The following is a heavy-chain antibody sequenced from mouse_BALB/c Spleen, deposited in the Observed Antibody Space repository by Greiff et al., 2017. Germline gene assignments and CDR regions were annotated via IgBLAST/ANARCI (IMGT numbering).Heavy chain of an antibody. D-gene: IGHD4-1*01. CDR1: GFSLTSYG. CDR3: AREKLGGGFAY. V-gene: IGHV2-9*02. CDR2: IWAGGST. J-gene: IGHJ3*01. Sequence: VKLVESGPGLVAPSQSLSITCTVSGFSLTSYGVHWVRQPPGKGLEWLGVIWAGGSTNYNSALMSRLSFSKDNSKSQVFLKMNSLQTDDTAMYYCAREKLGGGFAYWGQGTLVTVSA.